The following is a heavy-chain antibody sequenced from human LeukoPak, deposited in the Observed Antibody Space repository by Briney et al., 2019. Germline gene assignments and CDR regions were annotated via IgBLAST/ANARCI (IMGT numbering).Heavy chain of an antibody. CDR2: IRQDGNEK. CDR3: ARLRAAQTYDY. D-gene: IGHD6-13*01. V-gene: IGHV3-7*04. Sequence: GGSLRLSCAGAEFNLSNYWMSWVRQAPGKGLEWVANIRQDGNEKYYVDSVKGRFTISRDNAKNSLYLQMNSLRAEDTAVYYCARLRAAQTYDYWGQGTLVTVSS. J-gene: IGHJ4*02. CDR1: EFNLSNYW.